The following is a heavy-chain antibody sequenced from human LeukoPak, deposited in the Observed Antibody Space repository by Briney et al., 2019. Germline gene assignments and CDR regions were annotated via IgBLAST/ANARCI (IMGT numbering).Heavy chain of an antibody. CDR2: ISSSDSYI. D-gene: IGHD3-10*01. Sequence: GGSLRLSCAASEFTFSTYSMNWVRQAPGKGLEWVSSISSSDSYIFYADSVKGRFTISRDDAKNSLYLQMNSLRAEDTAVYYCARGKYGSGSYSWFDPWGQGTLVTVSS. CDR1: EFTFSTYS. J-gene: IGHJ5*02. CDR3: ARGKYGSGSYSWFDP. V-gene: IGHV3-21*06.